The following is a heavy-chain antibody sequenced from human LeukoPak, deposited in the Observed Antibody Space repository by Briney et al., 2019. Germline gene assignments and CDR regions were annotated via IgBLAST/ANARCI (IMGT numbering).Heavy chain of an antibody. J-gene: IGHJ5*02. CDR3: ARAKGIAVAEMFDP. D-gene: IGHD6-19*01. CDR1: GGSIRSYY. CDR2: IYYSGST. V-gene: IGHV4-59*01. Sequence: SETLSLTCTVSGGSIRSYYWSWIRQPPGKGLEWIGYIYYSGSTNYNPSLKSRVTISVDTSKSQFSLKLSSVTAADTAVYYCARAKGIAVAEMFDPWGQGTLVTVSS.